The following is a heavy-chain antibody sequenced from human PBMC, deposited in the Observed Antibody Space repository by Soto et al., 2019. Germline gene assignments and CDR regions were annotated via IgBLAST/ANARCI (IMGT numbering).Heavy chain of an antibody. V-gene: IGHV1-69*13. CDR3: ARASIAARRGGRSDAVTYYYYGIDV. D-gene: IGHD6-6*01. J-gene: IGHJ6*02. CDR1: GGTFSSYA. Sequence: SVKVSCKASGGTFSSYAISWVRQAPGQGLEWMGGIIPIFGTANYAQKFQGRVTITADESTSTAYMELSSLRSEDTAVYYCARASIAARRGGRSDAVTYYYYGIDVWGQGTTVTVSS. CDR2: IIPIFGTA.